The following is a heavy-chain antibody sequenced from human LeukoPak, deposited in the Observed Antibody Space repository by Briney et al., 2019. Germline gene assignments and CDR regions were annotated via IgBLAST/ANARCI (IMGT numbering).Heavy chain of an antibody. CDR3: ARDPYGGNSLESAS. CDR1: AASISSSSHH. J-gene: IGHJ4*02. CDR2: IYSGGST. D-gene: IGHD4-23*01. Sequence: PSETLSLTCTISAASISSSSHHWGWIRQSPGKGLEWVSVIYSGGSTYYADSVKGRSTISRDNSKNTLYLQMNSLRAEDTAVYYCARDPYGGNSLESASWGQGTLVTVSS. V-gene: IGHV3-53*01.